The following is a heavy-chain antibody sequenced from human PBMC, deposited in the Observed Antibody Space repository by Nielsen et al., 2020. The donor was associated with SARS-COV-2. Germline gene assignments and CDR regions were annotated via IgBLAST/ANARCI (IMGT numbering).Heavy chain of an antibody. V-gene: IGHV3-74*01. CDR1: GFSLITYW. J-gene: IGHJ4*02. D-gene: IGHD3-16*01. CDR3: VRGLGDY. CDR2: INSDGSLI. Sequence: GGSLRLSCAASGFSLITYWMHWVRQAPGKGLMWVSRINSDGSLISYADSVRGRFTIFRDNARNTLNLQMRSLRADDTAVYYCVRGLGDYWGQGTLVTVSS.